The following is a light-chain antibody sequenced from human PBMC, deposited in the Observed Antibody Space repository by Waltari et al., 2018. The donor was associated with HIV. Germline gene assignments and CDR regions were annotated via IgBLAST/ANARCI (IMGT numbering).Light chain of an antibody. V-gene: IGLV2-23*01. CDR2: AGS. CDR1: SSDVGSYNI. Sequence: QSALTQPASVSGSPGQSITISCTGTSSDVGSYNIVSWYQQHPGKAPKLMIYAGSKRPSGVSNRFSGAKAGNTASLTIAGLQAEDEADYYCCSYAGSSTLEVFGGGTKLTVL. CDR3: CSYAGSSTLEV. J-gene: IGLJ2*01.